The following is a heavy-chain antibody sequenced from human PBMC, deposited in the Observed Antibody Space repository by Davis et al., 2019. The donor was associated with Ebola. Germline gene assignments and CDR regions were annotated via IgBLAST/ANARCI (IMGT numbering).Heavy chain of an antibody. V-gene: IGHV4-59*01. CDR2: IYYSGST. D-gene: IGHD4-17*01. CDR1: GGSISSYY. CDR3: ARADGDYVHFDN. Sequence: SETLSLTCTVSGGSISSYYWSWIRQPPGKGLEWIGYIYYSGSTTYNPSLRSRVTISVDTSKTQFSLKVSSVTAADTAVYYCARADGDYVHFDNWGQGILVTVSS. J-gene: IGHJ4*02.